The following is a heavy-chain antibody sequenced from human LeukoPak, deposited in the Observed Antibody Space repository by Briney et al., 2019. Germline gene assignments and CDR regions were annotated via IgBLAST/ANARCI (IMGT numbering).Heavy chain of an antibody. Sequence: GESLKISCNGSGYSFTSYWISWVRQMPEKGLEWMGRIDPSDSYTNYSPSFQGHVTISADKSISTAYLQWSSLEASDTAMYYCARQHSSGWEYYFDYWGQGTLVTVSS. CDR1: GYSFTSYW. V-gene: IGHV5-10-1*01. CDR3: ARQHSSGWEYYFDY. J-gene: IGHJ4*02. D-gene: IGHD6-19*01. CDR2: IDPSDSYT.